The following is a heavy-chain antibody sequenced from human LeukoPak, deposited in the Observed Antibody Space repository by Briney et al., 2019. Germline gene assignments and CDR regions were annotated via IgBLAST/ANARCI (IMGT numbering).Heavy chain of an antibody. J-gene: IGHJ5*02. CDR2: FDPEDGET. CDR1: GYTLTELS. CDR3: AVVPAATRDLENWFDP. Sequence: APVKVSCKVSGYTLTELSMHWVRQAPGKGLEWMGGFDPEDGETIYAQKFQGRVTMTEDTSTDTAYMELSSLRSEDTAVYYCAVVPAATRDLENWFDPWGQGTLVTVSS. D-gene: IGHD2-2*01. V-gene: IGHV1-24*01.